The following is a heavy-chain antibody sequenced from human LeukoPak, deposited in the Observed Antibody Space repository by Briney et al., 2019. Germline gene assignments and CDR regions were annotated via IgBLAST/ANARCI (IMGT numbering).Heavy chain of an antibody. D-gene: IGHD3-10*01. CDR3: ARDRGTYYYGSGTHDAFDI. J-gene: IGHJ3*02. V-gene: IGHV1-2*02. Sequence: ASVKVSCKASGYTFTGYYMHWVRQAPGQGLEWMGWINPNSGGTNYAQKFQGRVTMTRDTSISTAYMELSRLRSDDTAVYYCARDRGTYYYGSGTHDAFDIWGQGTMVTVSS. CDR1: GYTFTGYY. CDR2: INPNSGGT.